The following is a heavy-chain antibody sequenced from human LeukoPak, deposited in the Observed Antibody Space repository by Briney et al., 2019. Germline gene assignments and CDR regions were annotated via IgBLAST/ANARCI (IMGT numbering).Heavy chain of an antibody. Sequence: PGGSLRLSCAASGFTFSNHWMHWVRQVPGKGLVWVSRIDGGGSSTSYADSVRGRFPISRDNGKSTLYLQMNSLKVEDTAVYYCARGPGSSGGAFVGDYWGHGTLVTVSS. J-gene: IGHJ4*01. CDR3: ARGPGSSGGAFVGDY. V-gene: IGHV3-74*01. D-gene: IGHD3-22*01. CDR1: GFTFSNHW. CDR2: IDGGGSST.